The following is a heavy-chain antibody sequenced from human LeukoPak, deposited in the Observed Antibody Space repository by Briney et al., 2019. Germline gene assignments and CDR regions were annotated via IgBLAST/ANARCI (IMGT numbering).Heavy chain of an antibody. V-gene: IGHV3-23*01. CDR3: ARAMAVIYSYGKQDY. CDR1: GLTFSTYA. CDR2: ISGDGGDT. D-gene: IGHD5-18*01. Sequence: PAGSLRLSCAASGLTFSTYAMNWFRQAPGKGLEWVSSISGDGGDTYYADSVKGRFTISRDDSRNTLSLQMNSLRAEDTAVYFCARAMAVIYSYGKQDYWGQGTLVTVSS. J-gene: IGHJ4*02.